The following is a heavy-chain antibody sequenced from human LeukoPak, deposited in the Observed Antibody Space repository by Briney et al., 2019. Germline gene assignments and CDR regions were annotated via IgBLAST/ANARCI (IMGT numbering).Heavy chain of an antibody. CDR2: FDPEDGET. D-gene: IGHD6-19*01. V-gene: IGHV1-24*01. CDR1: GYTLTELS. J-gene: IGHJ6*02. CDR3: ATDTTGIAVAGREVGTEHYYGMDV. Sequence: ASVKVSCKVSGYTLTELSMHWVRQAPGKGLEWMGGFDPEDGETIYAQKFQGRVTMTEDTSTDTAYMELSSLRSEDTAVYYCATDTTGIAVAGREVGTEHYYGMDVWGQGTTVTVSS.